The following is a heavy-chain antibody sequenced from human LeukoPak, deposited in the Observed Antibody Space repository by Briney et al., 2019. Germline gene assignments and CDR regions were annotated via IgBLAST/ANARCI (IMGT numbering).Heavy chain of an antibody. CDR2: IYYSGST. D-gene: IGHD3-9*01. V-gene: IGHV4-59*08. CDR3: ARSPVLTGYYIPKPNYYYYYGMDV. J-gene: IGHJ6*02. Sequence: KASETLSLTCTVSGGSISSYYWSWIRQPPGKGLEWIGYIYYSGSTNYNPSLKSRVTISVDTSKNQFSLKLSSVTAADTAVYYCARSPVLTGYYIPKPNYYYYYGMDVWGQGTTVTVSS. CDR1: GGSISSYY.